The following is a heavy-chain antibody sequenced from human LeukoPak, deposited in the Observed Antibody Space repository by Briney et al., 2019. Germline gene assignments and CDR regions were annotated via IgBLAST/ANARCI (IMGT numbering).Heavy chain of an antibody. CDR3: ARAGDYHDSGGYYLFDY. J-gene: IGHJ4*02. V-gene: IGHV1-24*01. CDR1: GYTLTELS. Sequence: ASVKVSCKVSGYTLTELSMHWVRQAPGKGLEWMGGFDPEDGETIYAQKFQGRVTMTEDTSTDTAYMELGSLRSEDTAVYYCARAGDYHDSGGYYLFDYWGQGTLVTVSS. CDR2: FDPEDGET. D-gene: IGHD3-22*01.